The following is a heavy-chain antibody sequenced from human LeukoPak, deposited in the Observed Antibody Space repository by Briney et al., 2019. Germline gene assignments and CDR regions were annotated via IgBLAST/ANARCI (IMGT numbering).Heavy chain of an antibody. CDR1: GGSISRYY. V-gene: IGHV4-59*01. Sequence: SETLSLTCTVSGGSISRYYWSWIRQPPGKGLECIGYVYNGGSTKSNPSLKSRVTISVDTSKNQFSLKLTSVTAADTAVYYCARSNIATRRGDNWFDPWGQGTLVTVSS. CDR3: ARSNIATRRGDNWFDP. CDR2: VYNGGST. D-gene: IGHD6-6*01. J-gene: IGHJ5*02.